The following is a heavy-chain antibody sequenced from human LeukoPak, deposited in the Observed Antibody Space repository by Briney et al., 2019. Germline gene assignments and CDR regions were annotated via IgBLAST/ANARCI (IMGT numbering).Heavy chain of an antibody. Sequence: GGSLRLSCTASGFTFGDYAMSWVRQAPGKGLEWVGFIRSKAYGGTTEYAASVKGRFTISRDDYKSIAYLQMNSLKTEDTAVYYCTSSDDFWSGYYQGNYFDYWGQGTLVTVSS. J-gene: IGHJ4*02. CDR1: GFTFGDYA. D-gene: IGHD3-3*01. CDR2: IRSKAYGGTT. CDR3: TSSDDFWSGYYQGNYFDY. V-gene: IGHV3-49*04.